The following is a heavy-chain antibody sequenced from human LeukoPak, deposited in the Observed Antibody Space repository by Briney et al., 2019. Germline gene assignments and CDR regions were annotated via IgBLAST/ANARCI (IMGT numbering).Heavy chain of an antibody. CDR2: FYTSGST. D-gene: IGHD7-27*01. CDR3: ARVTGDSLAFDY. V-gene: IGHV4-4*07. J-gene: IGHJ4*02. CDR1: GGSISTYY. Sequence: SETLSLTCTVSGGSISTYYWSWLRQPAGKGLEWIGRFYTSGSTNYNPSLKSRVTMSVDTSKNQFSLNLNSVTAADTAVYYCARVTGDSLAFDYWGQGTLVTVSS.